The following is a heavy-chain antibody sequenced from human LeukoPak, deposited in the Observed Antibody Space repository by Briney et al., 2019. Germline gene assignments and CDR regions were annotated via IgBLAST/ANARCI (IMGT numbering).Heavy chain of an antibody. CDR1: GFTFSSYG. Sequence: GGSLRLSCAASGFTFSSYGMHWVRQAPGKGLEWVAFIRYDGSNKYYADSVKGRFTISRDNSKNTLYLQMNSLRAEDTAVYYCAEDNEVVIPSLDYWGQGTLVTVSS. J-gene: IGHJ4*02. V-gene: IGHV3-30*02. D-gene: IGHD3-22*01. CDR2: IRYDGSNK. CDR3: AEDNEVVIPSLDY.